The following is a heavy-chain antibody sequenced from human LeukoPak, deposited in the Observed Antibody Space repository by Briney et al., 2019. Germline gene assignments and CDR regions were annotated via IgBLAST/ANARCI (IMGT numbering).Heavy chain of an antibody. CDR2: INPSGGST. V-gene: IGHV1-46*01. D-gene: IGHD4-11*01. Sequence: ASVKVSCKASGYTFTIYYMHWVRQAPGQGLEWMGIINPSGGSTSYAQKFQGRVTMTRDTSTSTVYMELRSLRSDDTAVYYCARDSATVTTGSYYYYGMDVWGQGTTVTVSS. J-gene: IGHJ6*02. CDR1: GYTFTIYY. CDR3: ARDSATVTTGSYYYYGMDV.